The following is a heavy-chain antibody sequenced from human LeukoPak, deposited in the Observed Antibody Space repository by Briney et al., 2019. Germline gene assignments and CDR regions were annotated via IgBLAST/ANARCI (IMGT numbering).Heavy chain of an antibody. J-gene: IGHJ4*02. CDR1: GFTSSSYS. Sequence: PGGSLRLSCAASGFTSSSYSMNWVRQAPGKGLEWVSSISSSSSYIYYADSVKGRFTISRDNAKNSLYLQMNSLRAEDTAVYYCARVSDSSGYYYQDYWGQGTLVTVSS. CDR3: ARVSDSSGYYYQDY. CDR2: ISSSSSYI. D-gene: IGHD3-22*01. V-gene: IGHV3-21*01.